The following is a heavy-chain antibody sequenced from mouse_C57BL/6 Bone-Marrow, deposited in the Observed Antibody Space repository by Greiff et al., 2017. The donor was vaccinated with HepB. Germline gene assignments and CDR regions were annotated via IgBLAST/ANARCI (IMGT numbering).Heavy chain of an antibody. J-gene: IGHJ4*01. CDR2: IHPNSGST. CDR3: AREDWDYAMDY. CDR1: GYTFTSYW. V-gene: IGHV1-64*01. Sequence: VQLKQPGAELVKPGASVKLSCKASGYTFTSYWMHWVKQRPGQGLEWIGMIHPNSGSTNYNEKFKSKATLTVDKSSSTAYMQLSSLTSEDSAVYYCAREDWDYAMDYWGQGTSVTVSS. D-gene: IGHD4-1*01.